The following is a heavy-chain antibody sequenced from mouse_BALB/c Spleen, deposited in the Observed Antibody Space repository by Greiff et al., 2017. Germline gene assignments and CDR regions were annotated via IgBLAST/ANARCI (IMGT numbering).Heavy chain of an antibody. V-gene: IGHV14-3*02. CDR2: IDPANGNT. D-gene: IGHD2-14*01. J-gene: IGHJ1*01. Sequence: EVQLQESGAELVKPGASVKLSCTASGFNIKDTYMHWVKQRPEQGLEWIGRIDPANGNTKYDPKFQGKATITADTSSNTAYLQLSSLTSEDTAVYYCARDYRWYFDVWGAGTTVTVSS. CDR3: ARDYRWYFDV. CDR1: GFNIKDTY.